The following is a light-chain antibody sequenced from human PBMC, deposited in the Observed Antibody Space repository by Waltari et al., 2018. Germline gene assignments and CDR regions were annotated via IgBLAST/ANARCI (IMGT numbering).Light chain of an antibody. CDR1: QDISRY. J-gene: IGKJ4*01. CDR2: AAS. Sequence: DIQLNQSPSSRPPSVVDRVTSTCQASQDISRYLNWYQQKPGKAPKLLIYAASNLGTGVPSGFTGSGSGTDFTFTISSLQPDDTATYYCQQFDNLPLTFGGGTKVEIK. CDR3: QQFDNLPLT. V-gene: IGKV1-33*01.